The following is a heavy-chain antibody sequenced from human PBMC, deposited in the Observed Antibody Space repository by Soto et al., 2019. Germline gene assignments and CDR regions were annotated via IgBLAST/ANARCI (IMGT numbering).Heavy chain of an antibody. CDR1: GFTVSSNY. V-gene: IGHV3-53*01. D-gene: IGHD6-19*01. CDR3: ASGLDSSGWYDY. Sequence: GGSLRLSCAASGFTVSSNYMSWVRQAPGKGLEWVSVIYSGGSTYYADSEKGRFTISRDNSKNTLYLQMNSLRAEDTAVYYCASGLDSSGWYDYWGQGTLVTVSS. J-gene: IGHJ4*02. CDR2: IYSGGST.